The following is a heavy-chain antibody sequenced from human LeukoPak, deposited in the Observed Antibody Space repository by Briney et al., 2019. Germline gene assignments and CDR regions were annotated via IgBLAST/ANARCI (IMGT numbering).Heavy chain of an antibody. J-gene: IGHJ4*02. D-gene: IGHD7-27*01. CDR3: AKDLLLGTPSGCDY. CDR1: GFTFSSYG. Sequence: GGSLRLSCAASGFTFSSYGMHWVRQAPGKGLEWVAFIRYDGSNKYYADSVKGRFTISRDNSKNTLYLQMNSLRAEDTAVYYCAKDLLLGTPSGCDYWGQGTLVTVSS. CDR2: IRYDGSNK. V-gene: IGHV3-30*02.